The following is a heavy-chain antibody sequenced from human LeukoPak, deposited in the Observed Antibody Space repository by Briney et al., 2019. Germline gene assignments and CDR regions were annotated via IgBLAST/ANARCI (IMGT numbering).Heavy chain of an antibody. CDR1: GFIFSDYA. D-gene: IGHD3-16*01. CDR2: ISSDGDRT. V-gene: IGHV3-64D*06. CDR3: VKDRVTWGTAFLDY. Sequence: QTGGPLRLSCSASGFIFSDYAMRWVRKAPGKGLEYISAISSDGDRTYFTDSVKGRFTVSRDNSKNMLYLQMSSLRAEDTAMYYCVKDRVTWGTAFLDYWGQGTLVTVSS. J-gene: IGHJ4*02.